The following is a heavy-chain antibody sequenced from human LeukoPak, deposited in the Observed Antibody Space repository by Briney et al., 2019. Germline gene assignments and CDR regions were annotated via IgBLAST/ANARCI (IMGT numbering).Heavy chain of an antibody. Sequence: ASETLSLTCTVSGGSFSSYYWTWIRQPPGKGLEWIGYIDHGGSTNYNPSLRSRVSISSDTSKIQFSLVLTSVTAADTAVYYCARLKATVSIHAYFDSWGQGTLVTVSS. J-gene: IGHJ4*02. CDR2: IDHGGST. CDR3: ARLKATVSIHAYFDS. V-gene: IGHV4-59*01. D-gene: IGHD4-17*01. CDR1: GGSFSSYY.